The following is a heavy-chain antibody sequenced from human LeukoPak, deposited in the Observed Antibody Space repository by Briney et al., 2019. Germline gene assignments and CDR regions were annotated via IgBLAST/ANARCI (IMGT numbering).Heavy chain of an antibody. J-gene: IGHJ4*02. V-gene: IGHV3-7*01. D-gene: IGHD2-15*01. Sequence: GGPLRLSCAASGFTFSHFWMSWVRQAPGKGLEWVAYIKKTGSETYYVDSVKGRFTITRDNTRNSLFLQMYSLRAEDTAMYFCAREDGYCSGGNCYSCFDSWGQGTLVTVSS. CDR1: GFTFSHFW. CDR2: IKKTGSET. CDR3: AREDGYCSGGNCYSCFDS.